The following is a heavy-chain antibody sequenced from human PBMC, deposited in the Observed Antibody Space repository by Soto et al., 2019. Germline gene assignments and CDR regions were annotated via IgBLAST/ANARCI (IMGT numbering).Heavy chain of an antibody. V-gene: IGHV1-46*03. Sequence: ASVKVSCKASGYTFTGYYMHWVRQAPGQGLEWMGIINPSGGSTSYAQKFQGRVTMTRDTSTSTVYMELSSLRSEDTAVYYCARDTLNVLLWFGENYGMDVWGQGTTVTVSS. J-gene: IGHJ6*02. CDR2: INPSGGST. CDR1: GYTFTGYY. CDR3: ARDTLNVLLWFGENYGMDV. D-gene: IGHD3-10*01.